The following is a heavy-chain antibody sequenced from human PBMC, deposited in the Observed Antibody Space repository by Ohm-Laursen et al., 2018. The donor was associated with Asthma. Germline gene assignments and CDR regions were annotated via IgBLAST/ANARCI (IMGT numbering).Heavy chain of an antibody. D-gene: IGHD3-22*01. J-gene: IGHJ4*02. Sequence: SLRLSCTASGFTFSSYAMSWVRQAPGKGLEWVSAISGSGGSTYYADSVKGRFTISRDNSKNTLYLQMNSLRAEDTAVYYCAKAQVYYYDSSGHLDYWGQGTLVTVSS. CDR2: ISGSGGST. CDR3: AKAQVYYYDSSGHLDY. CDR1: GFTFSSYA. V-gene: IGHV3-23*01.